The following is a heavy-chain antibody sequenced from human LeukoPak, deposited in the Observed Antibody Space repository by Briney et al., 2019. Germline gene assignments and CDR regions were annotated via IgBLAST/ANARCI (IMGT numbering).Heavy chain of an antibody. V-gene: IGHV3-7*01. CDR3: ARDQRVNSIEFDY. J-gene: IGHJ4*02. D-gene: IGHD2-21*01. CDR2: IKQDGSEK. Sequence: GGSLRLSCVASGFTFSSRDWMTWVRQAPGKGLEWVANIKQDGSEKNYVDSVKGRFTISRDNAKNSLYLQMNSLRAEDTAVYYCARDQRVNSIEFDYWGQGTLVTVSS. CDR1: GFTFSSRDW.